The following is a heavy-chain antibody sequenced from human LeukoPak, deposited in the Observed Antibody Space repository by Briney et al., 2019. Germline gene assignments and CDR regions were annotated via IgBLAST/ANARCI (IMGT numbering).Heavy chain of an antibody. V-gene: IGHV1-24*01. CDR1: GYTLTELS. Sequence: ASVKVSCKVSGYTLTELSMHWVRQAPGKGLEWMGRFDPEDGETIYAQKFQGRVTMTEDTSTDTAYMELSSLRSEDTAIYYCATDLTCSSTSCYVDYWGQGTLVTVSS. CDR2: FDPEDGET. J-gene: IGHJ4*02. D-gene: IGHD2-2*01. CDR3: ATDLTCSSTSCYVDY.